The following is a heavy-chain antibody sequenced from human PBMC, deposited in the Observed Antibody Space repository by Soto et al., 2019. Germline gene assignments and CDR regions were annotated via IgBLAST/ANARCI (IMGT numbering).Heavy chain of an antibody. CDR1: GGTFSSYT. CDR3: AAGVVPAAIHYYYYMDV. J-gene: IGHJ6*03. D-gene: IGHD2-2*01. V-gene: IGHV1-69*02. CDR2: IIPILGIA. Sequence: QVQLVQSGAEVKKPGSSVKVSCTASGGTFSSYTISWVRQAPGQGLEWMGRIIPILGIANYAQKFQGRVTITADKSTSTAYMELSSLRSEDTAVYYCAAGVVPAAIHYYYYMDVWGKGTTVTVSS.